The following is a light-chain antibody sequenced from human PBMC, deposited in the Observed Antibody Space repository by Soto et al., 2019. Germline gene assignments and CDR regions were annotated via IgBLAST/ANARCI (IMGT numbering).Light chain of an antibody. CDR1: ESVSTSY. Sequence: EIVLTQSPGTLSLSPGERATLSCRASESVSTSYLAWYQQKPGQAPRLLIYGASGRATGIPDRFSVSASGTDLALTISRLEPEDFAVYYCQHYGTSALFGPGTKVYIK. J-gene: IGKJ3*01. V-gene: IGKV3-20*01. CDR2: GAS. CDR3: QHYGTSAL.